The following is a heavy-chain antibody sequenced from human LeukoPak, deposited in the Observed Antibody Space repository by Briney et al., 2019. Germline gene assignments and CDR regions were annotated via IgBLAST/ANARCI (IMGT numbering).Heavy chain of an antibody. D-gene: IGHD3-9*01. Sequence: ASVKVSCKASGYTFTSYYMHWVRQAPGQGLEWMGIINPSGGSTSYAQKFQGRVTMTRDTSTSTVYMELSSLRSEDTAVYYCARTKIVLRYFDWFDPWGQGTLVTVSS. CDR1: GYTFTSYY. CDR2: INPSGGST. J-gene: IGHJ5*02. CDR3: ARTKIVLRYFDWFDP. V-gene: IGHV1-46*01.